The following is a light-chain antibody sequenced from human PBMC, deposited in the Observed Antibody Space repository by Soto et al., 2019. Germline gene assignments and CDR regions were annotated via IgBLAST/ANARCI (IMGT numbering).Light chain of an antibody. CDR2: GAS. CDR1: QGISDY. Sequence: DIQLTQSPSFLSASVGDRVTISCRASQGISDYLAWYQQKPGKAPKLLIYGASTLQSRVPSRFSGSASGTEFTLTISSLQPEDFATYFCQQFNALPLTFGGGTKLEIK. CDR3: QQFNALPLT. V-gene: IGKV1-9*01. J-gene: IGKJ4*01.